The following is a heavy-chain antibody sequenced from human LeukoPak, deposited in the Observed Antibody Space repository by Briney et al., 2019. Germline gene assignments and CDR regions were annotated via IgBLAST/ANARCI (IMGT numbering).Heavy chain of an antibody. CDR2: VNPNSGNT. Sequence: ASVKVSCKASGYTFTSYDINWVRQATGQGLEWMGWVNPNSGNTGYAQKFQGRVTITRNTSISTAYMELSSLRSEDTAVYYCAKDGADIVVVPAAMPDYFYMDVWGKGTTVTVSS. V-gene: IGHV1-8*03. CDR1: GYTFTSYD. J-gene: IGHJ6*03. D-gene: IGHD2-2*01. CDR3: AKDGADIVVVPAAMPDYFYMDV.